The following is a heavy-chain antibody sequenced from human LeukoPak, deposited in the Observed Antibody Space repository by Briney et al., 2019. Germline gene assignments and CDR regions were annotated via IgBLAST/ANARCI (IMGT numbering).Heavy chain of an antibody. CDR2: IWYDGSNK. V-gene: IGHV3-33*01. CDR3: ARDPALGYCSGGSCLRPY. J-gene: IGHJ4*02. D-gene: IGHD2-15*01. Sequence: GRSLRLSCAASGFTFSSYGMHWVRQAPGKGLEWVAVIWYDGSNKYYADSVKGRFTISRDNPKNTLYLQMNSLRAEDTAVYYCARDPALGYCSGGSCLRPYWGQGTLVTVSS. CDR1: GFTFSSYG.